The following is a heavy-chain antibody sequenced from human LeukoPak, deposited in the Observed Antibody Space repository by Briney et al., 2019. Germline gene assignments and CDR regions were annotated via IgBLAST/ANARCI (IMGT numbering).Heavy chain of an antibody. D-gene: IGHD6-19*01. CDR3: ASTSSSGWYHDAFDI. V-gene: IGHV1-18*01. CDR1: GYTFTSYG. CDR2: ISAYNGNT. Sequence: ASVKVSCKASGYTFTSYGISWVRQAPGQGLEWMGWISAYNGNTNYAQKLQGRVTMTTDTSTSTAYMELRSLRSDDTAVYYCASTSSSGWYHDAFDIWGQGTTVTVSS. J-gene: IGHJ3*02.